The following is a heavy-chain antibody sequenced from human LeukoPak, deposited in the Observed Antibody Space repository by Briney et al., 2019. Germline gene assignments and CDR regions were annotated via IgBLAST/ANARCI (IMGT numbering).Heavy chain of an antibody. CDR3: AKKVGYYYDSSGYYPNYFDY. CDR1: GVIISSYA. V-gene: IGHV3-23*01. J-gene: IGHJ4*02. CDR2: INGRGDNT. D-gene: IGHD3-22*01. Sequence: GGSLRLSCAASGVIISSYAMSWVRQAPGKGLEWVSAINGRGDNTYYADSVKGRFTISRDNSKNTLYLQMNSLRAEDTAVYYCAKKVGYYYDSSGYYPNYFDYWGQGTLVTVSS.